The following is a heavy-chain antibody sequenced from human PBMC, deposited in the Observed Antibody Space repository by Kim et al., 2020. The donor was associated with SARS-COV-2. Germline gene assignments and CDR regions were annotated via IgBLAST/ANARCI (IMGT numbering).Heavy chain of an antibody. CDR1: GGSISSSNW. J-gene: IGHJ5*02. CDR3: ARVEVARGWFDP. Sequence: SETLSLTCAVSGGSISSSNWWRWVRQPPGKGLEWIGEIYHSGSTNYNPSLKSRVTISVDKSKNQFSLKLSSVTAADTAVYYCARVEVARGWFDPWGQGTLVTVSS. CDR2: IYHSGST. V-gene: IGHV4-4*02. D-gene: IGHD6-6*01.